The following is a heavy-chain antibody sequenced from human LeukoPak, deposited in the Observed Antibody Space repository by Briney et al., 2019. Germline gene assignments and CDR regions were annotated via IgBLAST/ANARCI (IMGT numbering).Heavy chain of an antibody. V-gene: IGHV3-30-3*01. D-gene: IGHD6-19*01. J-gene: IGHJ2*01. Sequence: GGSLRLSCAPSGLTFSSYAMHWVRQAPGRGLEGVAVISYDGSNKYYAASVKGRFTISRDNSKNTLYLQMDSLRAEDTAVYYCARGSGRYWYFDLWGRGTLVTVSS. CDR1: GLTFSSYA. CDR2: ISYDGSNK. CDR3: ARGSGRYWYFDL.